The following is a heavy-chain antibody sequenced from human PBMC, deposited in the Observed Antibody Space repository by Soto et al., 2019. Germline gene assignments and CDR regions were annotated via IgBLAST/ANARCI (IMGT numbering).Heavy chain of an antibody. V-gene: IGHV1-69*12. Sequence: QVQLVQSGAEVKKPESSVKVSCKAPGGTFSTYAISWVRQAPGQGLEWMGGIIPMFGTANYAQRFQDRVTITADESTNKVYMGLRSLRSEDTAVYFCASGIQLWLRRINNGYSGWGQGTLVTVSS. CDR1: GGTFSTYA. J-gene: IGHJ4*02. CDR2: IIPMFGTA. CDR3: ASGIQLWLRRINNGYSG. D-gene: IGHD5-18*01.